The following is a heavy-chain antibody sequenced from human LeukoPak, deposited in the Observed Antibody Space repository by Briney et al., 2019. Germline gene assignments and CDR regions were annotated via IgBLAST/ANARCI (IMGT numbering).Heavy chain of an antibody. CDR2: INHSGST. Sequence: SETLSLTCAVGGGSFSGYYWSWIRQPPGKGLEWIGEINHSGSTNYNPSLKSRVTISVDTSKNQFSLKLSSVTAADTAVYYCASQKYYYDSSGGEFDYWGQGTLVTVSS. CDR1: GGSFSGYY. D-gene: IGHD3-22*01. CDR3: ASQKYYYDSSGGEFDY. J-gene: IGHJ4*02. V-gene: IGHV4-34*01.